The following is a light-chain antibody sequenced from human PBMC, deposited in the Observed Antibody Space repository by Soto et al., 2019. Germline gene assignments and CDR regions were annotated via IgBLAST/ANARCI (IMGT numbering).Light chain of an antibody. CDR1: SSDVGGYNY. CDR3: SSYIGSSTPLV. J-gene: IGLJ2*01. Sequence: QSALTQPASVSGSPGQSITISCTGTSSDVGGYNYVSWYQQHPGKAPKLMIYDVSNRPSGVSNRFSGSKSGNTASLTISGLQAEDEADYYCSSYIGSSTPLVFGGGTKLTVL. V-gene: IGLV2-14*01. CDR2: DVS.